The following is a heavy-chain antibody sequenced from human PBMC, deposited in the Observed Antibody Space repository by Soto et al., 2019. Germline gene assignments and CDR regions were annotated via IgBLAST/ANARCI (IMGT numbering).Heavy chain of an antibody. V-gene: IGHV3-23*01. CDR2: ISGSGGTA. Sequence: HPGGSLRLSCAASGFTFSSYAMSWVRQAPGKGLEWVSSISGSGGTAYFADSVKGRFTISRDNSKNTLYLQMNSLRAEDTAVYYCAKPSFKSTGWSPFDYWGQGTLGTVSS. CDR3: AKPSFKSTGWSPFDY. D-gene: IGHD6-19*01. J-gene: IGHJ4*02. CDR1: GFTFSSYA.